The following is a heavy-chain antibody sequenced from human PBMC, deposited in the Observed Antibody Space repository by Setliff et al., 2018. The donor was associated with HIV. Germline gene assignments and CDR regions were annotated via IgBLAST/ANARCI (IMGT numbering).Heavy chain of an antibody. J-gene: IGHJ6*03. Sequence: ASVKVSCKASGYIFTGYYMHWVRRAPGQGFEWMGWINPDNGRTQYGQKFQGRLTLTRDTSIRTAYMELSGLTFDDTAMYYCARDRRAGVYYYTDVWGTGTTVTVSS. V-gene: IGHV1-2*02. D-gene: IGHD7-27*01. CDR2: INPDNGRT. CDR3: ARDRRAGVYYYTDV. CDR1: GYIFTGYY.